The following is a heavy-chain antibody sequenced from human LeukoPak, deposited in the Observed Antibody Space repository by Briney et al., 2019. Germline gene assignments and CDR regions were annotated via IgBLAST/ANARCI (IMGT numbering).Heavy chain of an antibody. D-gene: IGHD3-10*02. CDR1: GFTFSSYS. V-gene: IGHV3-30*02. CDR3: AKDFYGAYYYVPAGGDY. CDR2: IRYDGSNK. Sequence: PGGSLRLSCAASGFTFSSYSMNWVRQAPGKGLEWVAFIRYDGSNKYYADSVKGRFTISRDNSKNTLYLQMNSLRAEDTAVYYCAKDFYGAYYYVPAGGDYWGQGTLVTVSS. J-gene: IGHJ4*02.